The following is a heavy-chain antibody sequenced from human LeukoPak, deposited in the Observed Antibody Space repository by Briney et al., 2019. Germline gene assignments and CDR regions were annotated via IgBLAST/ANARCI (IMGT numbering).Heavy chain of an antibody. V-gene: IGHV4-59*08. D-gene: IGHD3-22*01. CDR1: GGSISSYY. J-gene: IGHJ3*02. CDR3: ASSYYYDSSGYFNDAFDI. Sequence: SQTLSLTCTVSGGSISSYYWSWIRQPPGKGLEWIGYIYYSGSTNYNPSLKSRVTISVDTSKNQFSLKLSSVTAADTAVYYCASSYYYDSSGYFNDAFDIWGQGTMVTVSS. CDR2: IYYSGST.